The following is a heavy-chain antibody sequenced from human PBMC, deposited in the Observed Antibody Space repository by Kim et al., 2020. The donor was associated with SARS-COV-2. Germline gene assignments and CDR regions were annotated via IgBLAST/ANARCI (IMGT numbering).Heavy chain of an antibody. CDR3: ARAPNDFWSGYPYYFDY. D-gene: IGHD3-3*01. V-gene: IGHV4-61*01. Sequence: SETLSLTCTVSGGSVSSGSYFWSWIRQPPGKGLEWIVYIYYSGNTNYNPSLKSRVTMSVDTSKNQFSLKLRSVTAADTAVYYCARAPNDFWSGYPYYFDYWGQGTLVTVSS. J-gene: IGHJ4*02. CDR1: GGSVSSGSYF. CDR2: IYYSGNT.